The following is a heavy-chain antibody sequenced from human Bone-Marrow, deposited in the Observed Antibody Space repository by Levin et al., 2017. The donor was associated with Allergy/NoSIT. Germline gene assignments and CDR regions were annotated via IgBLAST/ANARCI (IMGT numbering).Heavy chain of an antibody. V-gene: IGHV3-23*01. D-gene: IGHD4-17*01. CDR2: ITGSGDNT. CDR3: TKGGHYGDYQMG. CDR1: GFIFSNYA. Sequence: GGSLRLSCAASGFIFSNYAMSWVRQAPGKGLEWVSGITGSGDNTNYADSVKGRFTISRDNTKNTLFLQLNSLRAEDTALYYCTKGGHYGDYQMGWGQGTLVTVS. J-gene: IGHJ1*01.